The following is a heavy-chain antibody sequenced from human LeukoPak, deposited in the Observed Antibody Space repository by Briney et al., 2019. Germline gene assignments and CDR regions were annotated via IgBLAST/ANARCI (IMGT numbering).Heavy chain of an antibody. D-gene: IGHD2-2*01. V-gene: IGHV3-23*01. Sequence: GGSLRLSCAASGFTFSSYAMTWVRQAPGKGLEWVSAIKSGGDATYYADSVKGRFTISRDNSKNTLYLQMNSLRAEDTAVYYCVPLSLTNVPWGQGTLVTVSS. CDR2: IKSGGDAT. J-gene: IGHJ5*02. CDR1: GFTFSSYA. CDR3: VPLSLTNVP.